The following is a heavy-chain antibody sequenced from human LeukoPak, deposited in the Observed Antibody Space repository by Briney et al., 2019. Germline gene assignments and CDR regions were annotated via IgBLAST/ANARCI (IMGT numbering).Heavy chain of an antibody. CDR3: ARGDILTGSGPLAY. D-gene: IGHD3-9*01. V-gene: IGHV4-34*01. CDR1: GGSFSSYY. CDR2: INHSGST. J-gene: IGHJ4*02. Sequence: SETLSLTCAVYGGSFSSYYWSWIRQPPGKGLEWIGEINHSGSTNYNPSLKSRVTISADTSTNQFSLKLSSVTAADTAVYYCARGDILTGSGPLAYWGQGTLVTASS.